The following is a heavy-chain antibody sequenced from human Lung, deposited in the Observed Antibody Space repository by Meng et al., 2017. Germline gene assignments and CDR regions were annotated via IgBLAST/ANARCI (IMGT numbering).Heavy chain of an antibody. D-gene: IGHD5-18*01. Sequence: QLQLQESGPGLVKPSETLSLTCTVSGGSISSSSYYWGWIRQPPGKGLEWIGSIYYSGRTYYKPSLKSRVTISVDTSKNQFSLKLSSVTAADTAAYYCAEDSRGYNYGFDQWGQGTLVTVSS. CDR3: AEDSRGYNYGFDQ. V-gene: IGHV4-39*01. CDR1: GGSISSSSYY. J-gene: IGHJ4*02. CDR2: IYYSGRT.